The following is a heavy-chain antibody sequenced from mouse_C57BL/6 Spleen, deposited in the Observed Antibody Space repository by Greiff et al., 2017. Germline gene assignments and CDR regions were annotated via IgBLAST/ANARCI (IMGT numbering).Heavy chain of an antibody. V-gene: IGHV1-80*01. Sequence: VQLQESGAELVKPGASVKISCKASGYAFSSYWMNWVKQRPGKGLEWIGQIYPGDGDTNYNGKFKGKATLTADKSSSTAYMQLSSLTSEDSAVYFCARVTYIYAMDYWGRGTSVTVSS. J-gene: IGHJ4*01. CDR2: IYPGDGDT. CDR3: ARVTYIYAMDY. CDR1: GYAFSSYW. D-gene: IGHD5-1*01.